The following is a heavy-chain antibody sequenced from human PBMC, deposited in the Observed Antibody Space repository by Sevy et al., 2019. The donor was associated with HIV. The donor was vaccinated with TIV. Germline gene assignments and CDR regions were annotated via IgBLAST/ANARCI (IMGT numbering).Heavy chain of an antibody. J-gene: IGHJ4*02. V-gene: IGHV3-23*01. CDR3: ADGSGSLFDY. CDR2: ISGSGGST. D-gene: IGHD3-10*01. Sequence: GGSLRLSCAASGFTFSSYAMSWVRQAPGKGREWVSAISGSGGSTYYADSVKGRFTISRDNSKNTLYLQMNSLRAEDTAVYYCADGSGSLFDYWGQGTLVTVSS. CDR1: GFTFSSYA.